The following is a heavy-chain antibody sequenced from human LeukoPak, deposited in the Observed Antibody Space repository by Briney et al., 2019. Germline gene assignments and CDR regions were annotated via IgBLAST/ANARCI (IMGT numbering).Heavy chain of an antibody. D-gene: IGHD5-18*01. CDR3: ARASSGYSYGYSDY. Sequence: GGSLRLSCAASGFTFSSYAMHWVRQAPGKGLEWVAVISYDGSNKYYADSVKGRFTISGDNSKNTLYLQMNSLRAEDTAVYYCARASSGYSYGYSDYWGQGTLVTVSS. CDR1: GFTFSSYA. V-gene: IGHV3-30*04. J-gene: IGHJ4*02. CDR2: ISYDGSNK.